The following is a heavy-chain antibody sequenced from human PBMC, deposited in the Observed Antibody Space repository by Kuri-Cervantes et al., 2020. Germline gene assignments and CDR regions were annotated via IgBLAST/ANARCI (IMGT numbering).Heavy chain of an antibody. V-gene: IGHV5-51*01. CDR1: GYNFSPYW. CDR3: ARVGYSGSYFGAFDI. CDR2: IYPGDSDT. J-gene: IGHJ3*02. D-gene: IGHD1-26*01. Sequence: KVSCKGSGYNFSPYWIGWLRQMPGKGLEWMGSIYPGDSDTRYSPSFQGQVTISIDKSINTAYLQWRSLKASDTAMYYCARVGYSGSYFGAFDIWGQGTMVTVSS.